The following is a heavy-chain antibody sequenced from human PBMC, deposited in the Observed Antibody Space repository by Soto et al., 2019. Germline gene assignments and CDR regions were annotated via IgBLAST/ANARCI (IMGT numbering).Heavy chain of an antibody. V-gene: IGHV3-7*01. CDR2: IKPDGSER. CDR3: ASDLNWPNF. Sequence: EVQLVESWGGLVQPGVSLRLSCAASGFSFSTYFITWVRQAPGKGLEWVATIKPDGSERWYVDSVKGRFTISRDNAKNSLDLEMNSLSAEDTAVYFCASDLNWPNFWGQGSLGAVSS. CDR1: GFSFSTYF. D-gene: IGHD1-20*01. J-gene: IGHJ4*02.